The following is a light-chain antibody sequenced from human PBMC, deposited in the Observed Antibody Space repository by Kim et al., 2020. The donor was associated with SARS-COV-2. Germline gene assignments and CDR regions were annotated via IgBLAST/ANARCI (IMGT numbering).Light chain of an antibody. J-gene: IGKJ1*01. CDR1: PSVTSNS. V-gene: IGKV3-20*01. CDR3: QHYGSTPQT. Sequence: VLTQSPGTLSLSPGDRATLSCRASPSVTSNSLAWYQQKPDQAPRLLIYDASRKATGIPDRFSGSGSGTDFTLTISRLEPEDFAVYFCQHYGSTPQTFGQGTKVDIK. CDR2: DAS.